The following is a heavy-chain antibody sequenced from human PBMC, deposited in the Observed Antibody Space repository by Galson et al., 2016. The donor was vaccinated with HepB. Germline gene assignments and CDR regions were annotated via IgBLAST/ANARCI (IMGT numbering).Heavy chain of an antibody. V-gene: IGHV3-48*02. D-gene: IGHD2-15*01. J-gene: IGHJ2*01. CDR1: GFTFSSYT. CDR3: ATRYCSGGSCYSAAPGYWYVDL. Sequence: SLRLSCAASGFTFSSYTMNWVRQAPGKGLEWVSYISSSSSSIYYADSVKGRFTISRDNAKNSLYLQMNSLRDEDTAVYYCATRYCSGGSCYSAAPGYWYVDLWGRGTLVTVSS. CDR2: ISSSSSSI.